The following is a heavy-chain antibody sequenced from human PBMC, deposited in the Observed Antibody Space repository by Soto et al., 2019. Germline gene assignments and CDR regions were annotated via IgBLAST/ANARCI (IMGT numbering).Heavy chain of an antibody. CDR1: GFTVSSNY. J-gene: IGHJ6*02. CDR3: ARDRYSSSWYSGYYYYYGMDV. V-gene: IGHV3-53*01. Sequence: GGSLRLSCAASGFTVSSNYMSWVRQAPGKGLEWVSVIYSGGSTYYADSVKGRFTISRDNSKNTLYLQMNSLRAEDTAVYYCARDRYSSSWYSGYYYYYGMDVWGQGTTVTVYS. CDR2: IYSGGST. D-gene: IGHD6-13*01.